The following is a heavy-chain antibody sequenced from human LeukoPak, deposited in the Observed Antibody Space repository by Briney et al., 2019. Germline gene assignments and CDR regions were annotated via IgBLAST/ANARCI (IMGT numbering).Heavy chain of an antibody. V-gene: IGHV4-34*01. J-gene: IGHJ4*02. D-gene: IGHD6-13*01. CDR3: ARGPRDSSSWYLNY. CDR2: INHTGNT. CDR1: GASFSGYY. Sequence: SETLSLTCAVYGASFSGYYWSWIRPPPGKGLEWIGEINHTGNTNYNPSLKSRVTILVDTSKNQFSLKLSSVTAADTAVYYCARGPRDSSSWYLNYWGQGTLVAVSS.